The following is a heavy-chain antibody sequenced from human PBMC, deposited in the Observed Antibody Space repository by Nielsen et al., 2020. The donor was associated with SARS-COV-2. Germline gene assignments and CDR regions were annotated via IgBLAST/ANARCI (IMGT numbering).Heavy chain of an antibody. D-gene: IGHD3-10*01. CDR1: GDSIGRGRHY. Sequence: GSLRLSCSVSGDSIGRGRHYWGWVRQAPGKGLEWIGSVFYDGTTFYNPSLKTRVTVSADTSKNEISLFLTSLTAADTAVFYCVRHPSPTGSHFLFDHWGQGAPVTVSS. CDR3: VRHPSPTGSHFLFDH. CDR2: VFYDGTT. J-gene: IGHJ4*02. V-gene: IGHV4-39*01.